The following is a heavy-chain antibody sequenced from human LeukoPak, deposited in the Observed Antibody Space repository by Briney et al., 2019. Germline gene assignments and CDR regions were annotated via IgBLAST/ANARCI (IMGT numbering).Heavy chain of an antibody. Sequence: SQTLSLTCAISGDSVSSNSAAWDWIRQSPSRGLEWLGRTYYRSKWFNGYAVSVKGRITTNPDTSKNQFSLQLNSVTPEDTAVYYCTRSFSGYIDSWGQGTLVTVSS. J-gene: IGHJ4*02. CDR3: TRSFSGYIDS. CDR2: TYYRSKWFN. D-gene: IGHD1-26*01. V-gene: IGHV6-1*01. CDR1: GDSVSSNSAA.